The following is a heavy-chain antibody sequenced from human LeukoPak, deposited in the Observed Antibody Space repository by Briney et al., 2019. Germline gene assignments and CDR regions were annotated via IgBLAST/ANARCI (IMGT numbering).Heavy chain of an antibody. V-gene: IGHV4-34*01. D-gene: IGHD3-3*01. CDR1: GGSFSGYY. CDR3: ARRFWSGYYPVLEYYYGMDV. J-gene: IGHJ6*02. Sequence: PSETLSLTCAVYGGSFSGYYWSWIRQPPGKGLEWIGEINHCGSTNYNPSLKSRVTISVDTSKNQSSLKLSSVTAADTAVYYCARRFWSGYYPVLEYYYGMDVWGQGTTVTVSS. CDR2: INHCGST.